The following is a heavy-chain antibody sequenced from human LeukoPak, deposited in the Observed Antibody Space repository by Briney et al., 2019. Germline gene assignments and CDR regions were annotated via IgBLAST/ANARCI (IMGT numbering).Heavy chain of an antibody. D-gene: IGHD3-22*01. Sequence: PSETLSLTCTVSGYSISSGYYWGWIRQPPGEVLEYIGGIYYSGITYYSPSLKSRVTISLDTSKNQFSLKLNSVTAADTAVYYCARDHYYDSSVAYWGQGTLVTVSS. J-gene: IGHJ4*02. CDR3: ARDHYYDSSVAY. V-gene: IGHV4-38-2*02. CDR2: IYYSGIT. CDR1: GYSISSGYY.